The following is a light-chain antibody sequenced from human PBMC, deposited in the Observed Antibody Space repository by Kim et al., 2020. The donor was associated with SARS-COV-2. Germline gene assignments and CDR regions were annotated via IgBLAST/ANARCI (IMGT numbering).Light chain of an antibody. CDR3: QTWGTGIRV. CDR2: LNSDGSH. V-gene: IGLV4-69*01. CDR1: RGHSRYA. Sequence: SDKLTGPLSRGHSRYAIAWQQHQPEKGPRYLMKLNSDGSHSKGDGLPDRFSGSSSGAERYLTIASLQSEDEADYYCQTWGTGIRVFGGGTKLTVL. J-gene: IGLJ3*02.